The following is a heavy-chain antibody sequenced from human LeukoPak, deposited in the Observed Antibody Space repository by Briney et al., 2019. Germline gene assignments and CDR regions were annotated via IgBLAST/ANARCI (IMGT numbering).Heavy chain of an antibody. D-gene: IGHD3-3*01. CDR2: IYTSGST. CDR1: GGSISSGSYY. Sequence: SETLSLTCTVSGGSISSGSYYWSWIRQPAGKGLEWIGRIYTSGSTNYNPSLKSRVTISVDPSKNQFSLKLSSVTAAATAVYYCARRVVPGDAFDIWGQGTMVTVSS. CDR3: ARRVVPGDAFDI. V-gene: IGHV4-61*02. J-gene: IGHJ3*02.